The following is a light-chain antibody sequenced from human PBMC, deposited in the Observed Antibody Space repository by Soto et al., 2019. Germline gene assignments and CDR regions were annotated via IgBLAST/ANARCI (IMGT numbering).Light chain of an antibody. J-gene: IGKJ1*01. V-gene: IGKV3-20*01. CDR3: QQYGGSPKT. CDR1: QSVSSSY. CDR2: GAS. Sequence: EIGLTQSPGTLSLSPGDRATLSCRASQSVSSSYLAWYQQKPGQAPRLLIYGASSRATGIPDRFSGGGSGTDFTLTISRLEPEDFAVYFCQQYGGSPKTFGQGTKVDIK.